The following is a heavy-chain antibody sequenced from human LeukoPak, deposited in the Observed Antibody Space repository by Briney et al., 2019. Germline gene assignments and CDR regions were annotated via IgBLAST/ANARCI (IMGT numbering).Heavy chain of an antibody. D-gene: IGHD3-22*01. CDR1: GFTFSSYV. CDR2: ISSNGGST. Sequence: QPGGSLRPSCSASGFTFSSYVMYWVRQAPGKGLEYVSTISSNGGSTYYADSVKGRFTISRDNSKNTLYLQMSSLRAEDTAVYYCVKDYYDSSGYYGDAFDIWGQGTMVTVSS. J-gene: IGHJ3*02. V-gene: IGHV3-64D*09. CDR3: VKDYYDSSGYYGDAFDI.